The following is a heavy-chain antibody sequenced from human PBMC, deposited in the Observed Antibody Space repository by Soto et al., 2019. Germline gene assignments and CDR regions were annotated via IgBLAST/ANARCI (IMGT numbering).Heavy chain of an antibody. Sequence: GGSLRLSCAASGFTFSDYYMSWIRQAPGKGLEWVSYISSSGSTIYYADSVKGRFTISRDSAKNSLYLQMNSLRAEDTAVYYCARDFSELGIVGAFDIWGQGTMVTVSS. CDR3: ARDFSELGIVGAFDI. CDR2: ISSSGSTI. J-gene: IGHJ3*02. D-gene: IGHD7-27*01. V-gene: IGHV3-11*01. CDR1: GFTFSDYY.